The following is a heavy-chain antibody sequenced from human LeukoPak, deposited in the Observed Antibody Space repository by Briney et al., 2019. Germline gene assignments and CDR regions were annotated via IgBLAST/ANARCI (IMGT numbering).Heavy chain of an antibody. Sequence: GGSLRLSCAASGFTFSHYSMNWVRQTPGKGLEWVSAISSSGDSTYYADSVKGRFTISRDNSKNTMFLQMNSLRAEDTAVYYCAKEDCGGACYFDYWGQGTLVTVSS. CDR1: GFTFSHYS. CDR2: ISSSGDST. J-gene: IGHJ4*02. V-gene: IGHV3-23*01. D-gene: IGHD2-21*02. CDR3: AKEDCGGACYFDY.